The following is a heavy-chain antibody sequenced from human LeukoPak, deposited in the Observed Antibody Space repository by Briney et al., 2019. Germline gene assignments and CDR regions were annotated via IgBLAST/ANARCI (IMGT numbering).Heavy chain of an antibody. V-gene: IGHV3-13*01. D-gene: IGHD1-1*01. CDR2: IGTASGT. J-gene: IGHJ6*03. Sequence: GGSLRVSCAASGFTFSSFDMHWVRQPTGQGLEWVSTIGTASGTYYPGSVEGRFTLSRDNAKNSLYLQMNSLTAGDTAVYYCARGPPRGKYYYMDVWGKGTTVTVSS. CDR3: ARGPPRGKYYYMDV. CDR1: GFTFSSFD.